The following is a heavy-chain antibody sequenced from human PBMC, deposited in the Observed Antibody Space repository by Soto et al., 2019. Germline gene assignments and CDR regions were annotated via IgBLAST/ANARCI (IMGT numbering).Heavy chain of an antibody. CDR2: INSGGSVI. J-gene: IGHJ4*02. CDR3: ARDEDGTYEFDY. D-gene: IGHD3-22*01. V-gene: IGHV3-48*04. Sequence: EVQLVESGGGLVQPGGSLRLSCAASGFTFTSFAMTWVRQAPGRGLEWVSHINSGGSVILYADSVKGRVTISRDNSKNSLYLEMNSLRADDTAVYFCARDEDGTYEFDYWGQGTLVTVSS. CDR1: GFTFTSFA.